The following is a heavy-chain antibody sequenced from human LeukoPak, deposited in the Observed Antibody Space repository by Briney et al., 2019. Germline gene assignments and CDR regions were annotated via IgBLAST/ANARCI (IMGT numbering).Heavy chain of an antibody. Sequence: GGSLRLSCAASGVTFSSYAMSWVRQAPGKGLECVSDISGSGGSTYYAHSLKGRFTISRDNSKNTLYLQMNSLRAEDTAVYYCAKDTRYYDISDYWRYCDYWGQGTLVTVSS. V-gene: IGHV3-23*01. CDR1: GVTFSSYA. CDR3: AKDTRYYDISDYWRYCDY. J-gene: IGHJ4*02. D-gene: IGHD3-22*01. CDR2: ISGSGGST.